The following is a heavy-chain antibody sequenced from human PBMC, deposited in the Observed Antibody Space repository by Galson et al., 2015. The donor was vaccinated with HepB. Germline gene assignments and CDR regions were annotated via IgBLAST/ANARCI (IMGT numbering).Heavy chain of an antibody. J-gene: IGHJ4*02. CDR3: ARPRIAAKYYFDY. CDR1: GLTFSNYW. V-gene: IGHV3-74*01. CDR2: INGDGDTT. D-gene: IGHD6-6*01. Sequence: SLRLSCAASGLTFSNYWVHWVRQAPGKGLVWVSHINGDGDTTNYADSVNGRFTISRDNAKNSVYLQMNSLRAEDTAVYYCARPRIAAKYYFDYWGQGTLVSVSS.